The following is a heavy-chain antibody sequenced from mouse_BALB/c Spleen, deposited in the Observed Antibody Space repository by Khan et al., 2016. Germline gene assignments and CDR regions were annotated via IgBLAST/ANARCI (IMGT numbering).Heavy chain of an antibody. Sequence: QVQLKQSGAELVRPGSSVKISCKASGYEFSSYWMNWVKQRPGQGLEWIGQIYPGAGDTNYNGKFKGKATLTADKSSSTAYMQLNSLTSEDSAVGFCARGGTARAPFAYWGQGTLVTVSA. CDR2: IYPGAGDT. CDR1: GYEFSSYW. D-gene: IGHD3-2*01. CDR3: ARGGTARAPFAY. J-gene: IGHJ3*01. V-gene: IGHV1-80*01.